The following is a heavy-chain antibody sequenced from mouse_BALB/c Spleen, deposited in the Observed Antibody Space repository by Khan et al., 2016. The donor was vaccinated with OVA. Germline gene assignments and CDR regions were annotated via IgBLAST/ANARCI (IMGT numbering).Heavy chain of an antibody. CDR1: GFNIKDTY. J-gene: IGHJ4*01. CDR2: IDSANGNT. D-gene: IGHD1-1*01. CDR3: TRLVYYNDALGY. V-gene: IGHV14-3*02. Sequence: EVQLQESGAELVKPGASVKLSCTASGFNIKDTYIHWVKQRPEQGLEWIGRIDSANGNTLSDPKFQDKAIITADSSSTTAYLQLSSLTSEATAAFYCTRLVYYNDALGYWGQGTSVTVSS.